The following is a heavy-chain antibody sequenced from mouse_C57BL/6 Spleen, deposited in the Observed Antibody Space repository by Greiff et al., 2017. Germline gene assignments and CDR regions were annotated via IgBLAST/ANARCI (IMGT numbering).Heavy chain of an antibody. CDR2: ISYDGSN. CDR1: GYSITSGYY. CDR3: ARRDYDGGYWYFDV. V-gene: IGHV3-6*01. Sequence: EVQLQESGPGLVKPSQSLSLTCSVTGYSITSGYYWNWIRQFPGNKLEWMGYISYDGSNNYNPSLKNRISITRDTSKNQFFLKLNSVTTEDTATYYCARRDYDGGYWYFDVWGTGTTVTVSS. D-gene: IGHD2-4*01. J-gene: IGHJ1*03.